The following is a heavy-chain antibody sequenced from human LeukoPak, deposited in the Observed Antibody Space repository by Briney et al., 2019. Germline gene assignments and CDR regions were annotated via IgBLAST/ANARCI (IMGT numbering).Heavy chain of an antibody. CDR1: GFTFSSYE. V-gene: IGHV3-48*03. CDR2: ITSDGTTR. D-gene: IGHD1-1*01. J-gene: IGHJ4*02. Sequence: PGGSLRLSCAASGFTFSSYEKNWVRQAPGKGLEWVSFITSDGTTRFYADSVKGRFTISRDNAKNSLYLQMNSLRAEDTAVYYCARSTTTSLFDYWGQGTLVAVSS. CDR3: ARSTTTSLFDY.